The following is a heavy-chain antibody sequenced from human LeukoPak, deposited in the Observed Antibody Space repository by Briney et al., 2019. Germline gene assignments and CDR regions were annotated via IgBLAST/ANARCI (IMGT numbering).Heavy chain of an antibody. J-gene: IGHJ4*02. CDR3: ARRYYDSSGLEYDY. D-gene: IGHD3-22*01. CDR2: INHSGST. V-gene: IGHV4-34*01. Sequence: PSETLSLTCAVYGGSFSGYYWSWIRQPPGKGLEWIGEINHSGSTNYNPSLKSRVTISVDTSKNQFSLKLSSVTAVDTAVYYCARRYYDSSGLEYDYWGQGTLVTVSS. CDR1: GGSFSGYY.